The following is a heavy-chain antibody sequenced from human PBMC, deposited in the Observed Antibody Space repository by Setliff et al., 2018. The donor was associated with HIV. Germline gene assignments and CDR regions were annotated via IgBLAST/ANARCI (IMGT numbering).Heavy chain of an antibody. D-gene: IGHD3-22*01. Sequence: GGSLRLSCAASGFTFSSYAMHWVRQAPGKGLEWGAVISYDGSNKYYADSVKGRFTISRDNSKNTLYLQMNSLRAEDTAVYYCARAQGEYYYDSSGRALDYWGQGTLVTVSS. CDR3: ARAQGEYYYDSSGRALDY. CDR1: GFTFSSYA. J-gene: IGHJ4*02. CDR2: ISYDGSNK. V-gene: IGHV3-30*04.